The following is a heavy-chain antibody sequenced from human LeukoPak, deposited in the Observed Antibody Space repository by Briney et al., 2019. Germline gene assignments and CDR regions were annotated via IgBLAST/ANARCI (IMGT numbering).Heavy chain of an antibody. Sequence: PGESLQISCKGSGSTFNNNWIGWVRQLPGKGLEWLGIIYPGDSDTRYSPSFQGQVTISVDKSINTAYLQWGSLKASDTAMYYCAREGRSSSPMDYWGQGTLVTVSS. V-gene: IGHV5-51*01. J-gene: IGHJ4*02. CDR1: GSTFNNNW. CDR2: IYPGDSDT. CDR3: AREGRSSSPMDY. D-gene: IGHD1-26*01.